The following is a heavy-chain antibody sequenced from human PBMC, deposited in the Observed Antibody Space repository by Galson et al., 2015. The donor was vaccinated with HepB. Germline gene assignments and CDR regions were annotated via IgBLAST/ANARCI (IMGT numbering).Heavy chain of an antibody. CDR1: RFTFDDYA. D-gene: IGHD6-13*01. CDR2: ISWNSGSI. J-gene: IGHJ3*02. CDR3: AKDIEGRGSWYNGDAFDI. Sequence: SLRLSCAGSRFTFDDYAMHWVRQAPGKGLEWVSGISWNSGSIDYADSVKGRFTISRDNAKNSLYLQMNSLRAEDTALYYCAKDIEGRGSWYNGDAFDIWGQGTTVTVSS. V-gene: IGHV3-9*01.